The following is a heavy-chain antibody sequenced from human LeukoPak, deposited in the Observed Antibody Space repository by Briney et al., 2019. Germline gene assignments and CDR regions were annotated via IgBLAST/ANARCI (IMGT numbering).Heavy chain of an antibody. CDR2: ISAYNGNT. CDR1: GYSFTSYG. CDR3: ARDRYYYDSSGYYPDFDY. V-gene: IGHV1-18*01. Sequence: ASVKVPCKASGYSFTSYGISWVRQAPGQGLEWMGLISAYNGNTNYAQKLQGRVTMTTDTFTSTAYMELRSLRSDDTAVYYCARDRYYYDSSGYYPDFDYWGQGTLVTVSS. D-gene: IGHD3-22*01. J-gene: IGHJ4*02.